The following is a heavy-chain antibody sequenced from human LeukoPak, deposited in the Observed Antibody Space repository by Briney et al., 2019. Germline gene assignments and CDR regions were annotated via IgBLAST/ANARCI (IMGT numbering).Heavy chain of an antibody. V-gene: IGHV4-34*01. J-gene: IGHJ6*03. D-gene: IGHD5-12*01. CDR2: INHSGSA. Sequence: SETLSLTCAVYGGSFSGYYWSWIRQSPGKGLEWIGEINHSGSANYNPSLKSRVTISVDTSKNQFSLKLSSVTAADTAVYYCARADIVATIGGYYYYMGVWGKGTTVTVSS. CDR3: ARADIVATIGGYYYYMGV. CDR1: GGSFSGYY.